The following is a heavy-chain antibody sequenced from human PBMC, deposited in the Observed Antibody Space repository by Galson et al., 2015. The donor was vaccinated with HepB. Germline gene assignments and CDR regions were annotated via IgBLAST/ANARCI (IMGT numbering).Heavy chain of an antibody. CDR3: AKDFSEVKRFPEY. D-gene: IGHD2/OR15-2a*01. J-gene: IGHJ4*02. V-gene: IGHV3-30*18. CDR1: GFTFSRHG. CDR2: ISYDGINK. Sequence: SLRLSCAASGFTFSRHGMHWVRQAPGKGLEWVAVISYDGINKFYADSVKGRFTISRDNSKNTLYLQMNSLRADDTAAYYCAKDFSEVKRFPEYWGQGTLVTVSS.